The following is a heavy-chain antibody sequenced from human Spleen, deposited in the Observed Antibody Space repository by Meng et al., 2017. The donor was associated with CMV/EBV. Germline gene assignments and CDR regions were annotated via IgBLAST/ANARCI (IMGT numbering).Heavy chain of an antibody. CDR3: ARVTGRDSSSSNPSDY. CDR2: FYHSGTT. Sequence: GSLRLSCSVSGGSVNSGPYYWGWIRQSPEKGLEWIGYFYHSGTTVYNPSLSSRVIISVNTSKNQFSLKLSSVTAADTAVYYCARVTGRDSSSSNPSDYWGQGTLVTVSS. D-gene: IGHD6-6*01. J-gene: IGHJ4*02. V-gene: IGHV4-61*01. CDR1: GGSVNSGPYY.